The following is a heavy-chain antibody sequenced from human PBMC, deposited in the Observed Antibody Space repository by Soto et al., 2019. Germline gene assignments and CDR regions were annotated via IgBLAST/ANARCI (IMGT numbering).Heavy chain of an antibody. CDR3: ARGRTGRLRISYYYYGMDV. D-gene: IGHD6-25*01. CDR1: GGTFSSYA. J-gene: IGHJ6*02. V-gene: IGHV1-69*01. Sequence: QVQLVQSGAEVKKPGSSVKVSCKASGGTFSSYAISWVRQAPGQGLEWMGGIIPIFGTANYAQKFQGRVTITADESTSTAYMELSSLRSEDTAVYYCARGRTGRLRISYYYYGMDVWGQGTTVTVSS. CDR2: IIPIFGTA.